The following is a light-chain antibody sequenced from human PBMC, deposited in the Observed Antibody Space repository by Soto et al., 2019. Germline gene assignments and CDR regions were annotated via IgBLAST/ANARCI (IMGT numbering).Light chain of an antibody. V-gene: IGKV3-20*01. J-gene: IGKJ2*01. Sequence: ETVLTQSPGTLSLSPGERATLSCRASQSVSSNYLAWYQQKPGQAPRLLIYGASNSATGIPDRFSGSGSGTDFTLTISRLEPEDFAVYYCQQYGSSPPGTFGQGTKLEIK. CDR3: QQYGSSPPGT. CDR1: QSVSSNY. CDR2: GAS.